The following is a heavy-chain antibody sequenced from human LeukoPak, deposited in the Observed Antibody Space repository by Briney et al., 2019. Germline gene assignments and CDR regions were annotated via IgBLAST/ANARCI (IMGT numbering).Heavy chain of an antibody. Sequence: SSETLSLTCTVSGGSINSYYWSWIRQPPGKGLEWIGYIYYSGSTNYNPSLKSRVTISVDTSKNQFSLKLTSVTAADTAVYYCARRHSGSWYFDYWGQGSLVTVSS. CDR3: ARRHSGSWYFDY. V-gene: IGHV4-59*08. D-gene: IGHD6-13*01. J-gene: IGHJ4*02. CDR1: GGSINSYY. CDR2: IYYSGST.